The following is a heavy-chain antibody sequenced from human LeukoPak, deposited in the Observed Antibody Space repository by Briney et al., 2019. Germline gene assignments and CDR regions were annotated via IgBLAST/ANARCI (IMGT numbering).Heavy chain of an antibody. CDR3: TRRAARWQFDL. CDR1: GFNFDDYA. CDR2: INWKTGNG. D-gene: IGHD5-24*01. V-gene: IGHV3-9*01. J-gene: IGHJ2*01. Sequence: GGSLRLSCAVSGFNFDDYAMHWVRLAPGRGLEWVSGINWKTGNGIYADSVKGRFTISRDNAKNSLYLQMSSLRAEDTALYYCTRRAARWQFDLRGRGTLLTVSS.